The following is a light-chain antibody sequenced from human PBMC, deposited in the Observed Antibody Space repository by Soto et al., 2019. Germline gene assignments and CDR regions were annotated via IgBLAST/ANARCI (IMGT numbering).Light chain of an antibody. CDR2: EVT. CDR1: SSDVDAYEY. CDR3: SSYACSNNPHVE. Sequence: QSALTQPPSASGSPGQSVTISCTGTSSDVDAYEYVSWYQQHPGKAPKLMIYEVTKRPSGVPDRFSASKSGNTASLTVSGLQAEDEADYYCSSYACSNNPHVEFGGGTQLTVL. J-gene: IGLJ2*01. V-gene: IGLV2-8*01.